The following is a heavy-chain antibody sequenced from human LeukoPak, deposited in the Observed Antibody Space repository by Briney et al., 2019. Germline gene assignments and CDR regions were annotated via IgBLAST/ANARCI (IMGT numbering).Heavy chain of an antibody. CDR1: GFTFDDYA. CDR3: AKTYCGGDCYSRALAFDI. V-gene: IGHV3-43*02. D-gene: IGHD2-21*02. CDR2: ISGDGGST. J-gene: IGHJ3*02. Sequence: GGSLRLSCAASGFTFDDYAMHWVRQAPGKGLEWVSLISGDGGSTYYADPVKGRFTISRDNSKNSLYLQMISLRTEDTALYYCAKTYCGGDCYSRALAFDIWGQGTMVTVSS.